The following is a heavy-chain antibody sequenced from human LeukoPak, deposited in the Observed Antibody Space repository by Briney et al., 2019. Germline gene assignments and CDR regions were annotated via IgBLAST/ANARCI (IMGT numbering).Heavy chain of an antibody. CDR3: ASREYYYDSSSYYSYFQH. Sequence: PSETLSLTCTVSGGSISSDYWSWIRQPPGKGLEWIGYIYYSGSTNYNPSLKSRVTISVDTSKNQFSLKLSSVTAADTAVYYCASREYYYDSSSYYSYFQHWGQGTLVTVSS. CDR2: IYYSGST. D-gene: IGHD3-22*01. J-gene: IGHJ1*01. V-gene: IGHV4-59*01. CDR1: GGSISSDY.